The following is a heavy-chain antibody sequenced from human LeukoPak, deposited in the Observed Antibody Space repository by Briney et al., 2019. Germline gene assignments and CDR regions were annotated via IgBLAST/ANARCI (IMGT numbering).Heavy chain of an antibody. CDR2: ISYDGSNK. D-gene: IGHD4-17*01. Sequence: GALRLSCAVSGFTFSSYGMHWVRQAPGKGLEWVAVISYDGSNKYYADSVKGRFTISRDNSKNTLYLQMNSLRAEDTAVYYCAKDRFKAYGDAPNYFDYWGQGTLVTVSS. J-gene: IGHJ4*02. CDR1: GFTFSSYG. CDR3: AKDRFKAYGDAPNYFDY. V-gene: IGHV3-30*18.